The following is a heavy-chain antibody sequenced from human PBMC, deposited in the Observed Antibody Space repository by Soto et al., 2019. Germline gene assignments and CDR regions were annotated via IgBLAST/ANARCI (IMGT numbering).Heavy chain of an antibody. CDR3: AKVRGRGHYYYGMDV. V-gene: IGHV3-9*01. J-gene: IGHJ6*02. Sequence: LRLSSEDIGFTFDEYATEMVRQAAGQGLEWVSGSSWNSGSIGYADSVKGRFTITRDNAKNSLYLQMNSLRAEDTALYNCAKVRGRGHYYYGMDVWGQGTTVTVSS. D-gene: IGHD1-26*01. CDR1: GFTFDEYA. CDR2: SSWNSGSI.